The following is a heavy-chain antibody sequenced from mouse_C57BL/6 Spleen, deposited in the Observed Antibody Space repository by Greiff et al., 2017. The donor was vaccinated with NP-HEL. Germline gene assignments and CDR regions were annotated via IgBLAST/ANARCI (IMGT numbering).Heavy chain of an antibody. J-gene: IGHJ4*01. V-gene: IGHV6-6*01. CDR2: IRNTATHHAT. CDR1: GFTFSDAW. Sequence: EVMLVESGGGLVQPGGSMKLSCAASGFTFSDAWMDWVRQSPEKGLEWVAEIRNTATHHATSYAESVTGCFTIPRDDSKSSVYLQMNSLRAEDTGIYYCTLTTVVAPYAMDYWGQGTSGTVSS. D-gene: IGHD1-1*01. CDR3: TLTTVVAPYAMDY.